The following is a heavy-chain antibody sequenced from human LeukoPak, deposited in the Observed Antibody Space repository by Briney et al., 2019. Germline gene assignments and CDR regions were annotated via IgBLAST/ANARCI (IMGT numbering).Heavy chain of an antibody. D-gene: IGHD5-12*01. J-gene: IGHJ6*02. CDR3: AKYVAIVPTHYYYYALDV. CDR1: GFTFSSYA. V-gene: IGHV3-23*01. CDR2: ISGSVGST. Sequence: GGSLRLSCAASGFTFSSYAMSWVRQAPGKGLEWVSAISGSVGSTYYADSVKGRFTFSRDNSKNTLYLQMNSLRAEDTAVYYCAKYVAIVPTHYYYYALDVWGQGTTVTVSS.